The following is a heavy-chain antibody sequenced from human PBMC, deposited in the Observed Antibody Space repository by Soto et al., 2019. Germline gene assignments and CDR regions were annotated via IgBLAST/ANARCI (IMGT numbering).Heavy chain of an antibody. J-gene: IGHJ5*01. CDR3: TRDPAQYDS. D-gene: IGHD4-4*01. Sequence: GGSLRLSCAASGFTFSSYTMNWVRQAPGKGLEWVSSISGSTDYIYYADSVQGRFTISRDNTKNSLYLQMNSLRAEDTAVYYCTRDPAQYDSWGQGTLVTVSS. CDR2: ISGSTDYI. CDR1: GFTFSSYT. V-gene: IGHV3-21*01.